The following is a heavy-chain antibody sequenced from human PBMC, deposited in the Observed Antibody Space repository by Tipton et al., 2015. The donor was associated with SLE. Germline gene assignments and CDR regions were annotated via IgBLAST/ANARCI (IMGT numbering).Heavy chain of an antibody. V-gene: IGHV4-34*01. D-gene: IGHD2-21*02. CDR3: ARGGLTYGYYYYMDV. Sequence: TLSLTCAVYGGSFSGYYWSWIRQPPGKGLEWIGEINHSGGTNYNPSLKSRVTISVDTSKNQFSLKLSSVTAADTAVYYCARGGLTYGYYYYMDVWGKGTTVTVSS. J-gene: IGHJ6*03. CDR1: GGSFSGYY. CDR2: INHSGGT.